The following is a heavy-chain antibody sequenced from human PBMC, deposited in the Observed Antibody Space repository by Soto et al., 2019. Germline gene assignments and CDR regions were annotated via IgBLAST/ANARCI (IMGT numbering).Heavy chain of an antibody. D-gene: IGHD3-22*01. CDR1: GGNFSTHA. J-gene: IGHJ4*02. Sequence: QVQLVQSGAEVKKPGSSVKVSCKASGGNFSTHAISWVRQAPGQGLVWMGGIIPMFNTTISAQKFQGRVTITADEYTRTAYMELGSLRSEDTAVYYCARDAYDRGSLDYWGQGTLVTGSS. V-gene: IGHV1-69*01. CDR3: ARDAYDRGSLDY. CDR2: IIPMFNTT.